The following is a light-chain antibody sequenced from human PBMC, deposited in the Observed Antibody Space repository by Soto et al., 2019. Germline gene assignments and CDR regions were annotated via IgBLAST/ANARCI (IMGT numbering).Light chain of an antibody. CDR1: QTVNAW. Sequence: DIQMTQSPSTLSASLGYRFTITCRASQTVNAWLAWYQHKPGKAPKPLIYDASILESGVPARFSGSGSGTEFILTISSLQPDDVGTYYCQQYNTHSGTFGQGTKGDIK. J-gene: IGKJ1*01. CDR2: DAS. V-gene: IGKV1-5*01. CDR3: QQYNTHSGT.